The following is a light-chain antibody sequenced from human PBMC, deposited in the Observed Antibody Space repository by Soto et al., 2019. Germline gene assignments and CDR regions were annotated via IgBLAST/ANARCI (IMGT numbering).Light chain of an antibody. Sequence: DIVMTQTPLSSPVTVGQPASISCRSSQSLEHTDGNTYLSWLQQRTGQPPRLLMYKLSNRFSGVPDRFSGSGAGTDFTLKISRVEAEDVGVYYCMQVTHFPFTFGPGTKLEIK. V-gene: IGKV2-24*01. CDR2: KLS. CDR1: QSLEHTDGNTY. CDR3: MQVTHFPFT. J-gene: IGKJ2*01.